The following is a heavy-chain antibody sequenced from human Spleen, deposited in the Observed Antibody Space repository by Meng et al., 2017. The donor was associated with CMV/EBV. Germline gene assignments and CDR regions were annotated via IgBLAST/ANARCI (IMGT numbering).Heavy chain of an antibody. CDR2: INANNDVT. CDR3: VIDRRSMHGGDFFYFDY. CDR1: YNFNTYS. D-gene: IGHD2-21*02. V-gene: IGHV1-18*01. Sequence: YNFNTYSIDWVRQSPGQAVKWLGWINANNDVTDSAPKFKGSLALTTDTSTRTAYMELRSLRSHDTAVYYCVIDRRSMHGGDFFYFDYWGQGALVTVSS. J-gene: IGHJ4*02.